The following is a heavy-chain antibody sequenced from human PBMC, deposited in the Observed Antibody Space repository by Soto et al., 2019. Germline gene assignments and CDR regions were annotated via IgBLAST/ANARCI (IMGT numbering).Heavy chain of an antibody. CDR1: GSTFNNFA. J-gene: IGHJ4*02. CDR2: IVVISNTA. D-gene: IGHD1-26*01. CDR3: ARAIKRWEVHYYFDY. V-gene: IGHV1-69*06. Sequence: QVVLLQSGAEVKEPGSSVRVSCEVSGSTFNNFAFSWVRQAPGHGPERMGGIVVISNTADYSQRFQDRVTIAADTCTNTLYMELGSLTFEDTAVYYCARAIKRWEVHYYFDYWGQGTLVTVSS.